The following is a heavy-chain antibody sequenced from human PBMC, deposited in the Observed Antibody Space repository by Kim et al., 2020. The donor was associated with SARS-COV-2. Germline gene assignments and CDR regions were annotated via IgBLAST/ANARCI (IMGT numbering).Heavy chain of an antibody. J-gene: IGHJ3*02. Sequence: ASVKVSCKASGYTFTGYYMHWVRQAPGQGLEWMGWINPNSGGTNYAQKFQGRVTMTRDTSISTAYMELSRLRSDDTAVYYCAREPGITMIVVVTRNDAFGIWGQGTMVTVSS. CDR2: INPNSGGT. CDR3: AREPGITMIVVVTRNDAFGI. D-gene: IGHD3-22*01. CDR1: GYTFTGYY. V-gene: IGHV1-2*02.